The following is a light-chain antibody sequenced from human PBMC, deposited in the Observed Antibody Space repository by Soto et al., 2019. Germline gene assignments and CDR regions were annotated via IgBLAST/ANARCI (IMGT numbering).Light chain of an antibody. V-gene: IGLV2-14*01. CDR2: EVS. J-gene: IGLJ1*01. Sequence: QSVLTQPASVSGSPGQSITISCTGTSSDVGDYNYVSWYQQHPGKAPKLMIFEVSNRPSGFSNRFSGSKSGNTASLTISGLQAEDEADYYCTSYTTSSSTYVFGTGTKVTVL. CDR1: SSDVGDYNY. CDR3: TSYTTSSSTYV.